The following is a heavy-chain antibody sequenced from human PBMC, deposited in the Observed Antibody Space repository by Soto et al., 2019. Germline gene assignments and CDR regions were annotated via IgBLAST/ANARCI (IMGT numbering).Heavy chain of an antibody. CDR3: ARLRSVYYFDY. Sequence: SETLSLTCTVSGGSIISGDHYWSWIRQPPGKGPEWIGYIYYSGNSYYSPSLKSRFTISVDTSKNQFSLKLSSVTAADTAVYYCARLRSVYYFDYWGQGTLVTVSS. D-gene: IGHD2-8*01. CDR1: GGSIISGDHY. V-gene: IGHV4-30-4*01. CDR2: IYYSGNS. J-gene: IGHJ4*02.